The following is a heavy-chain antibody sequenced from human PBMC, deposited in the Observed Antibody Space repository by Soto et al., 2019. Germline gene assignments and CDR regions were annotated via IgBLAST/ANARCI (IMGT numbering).Heavy chain of an antibody. CDR3: ASTWSGYYYFDS. Sequence: LRLSCAASGFTFSSYGMHWVRQAPGKGLEWVAVISYDGNNRYYGDSVKGRFTISRDNSKNTVYLQMNSLRVEDTAVYYCASTWSGYYYFDSWGQGTLVTVSS. D-gene: IGHD3-3*01. J-gene: IGHJ4*02. CDR2: ISYDGNNR. CDR1: GFTFSSYG. V-gene: IGHV3-30*03.